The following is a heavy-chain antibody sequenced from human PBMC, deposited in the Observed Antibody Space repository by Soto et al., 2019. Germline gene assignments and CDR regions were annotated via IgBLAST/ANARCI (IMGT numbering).Heavy chain of an antibody. V-gene: IGHV1-46*01. CDR3: ARGDVTSWDFVPL. J-gene: IGHJ4*02. D-gene: IGHD2-2*01. Sequence: QVQLVKSGAEVKKPGDSVRLSCKASGYTFINYYVHWVRQAPGQGLEWIGMINPSGGNITFAQKFQGRVTMTRATSASTAYVDLTSLKSEDTAVYYCARGDVTSWDFVPLGGQGTLVSVTS. CDR2: INPSGGNI. CDR1: GYTFINYY.